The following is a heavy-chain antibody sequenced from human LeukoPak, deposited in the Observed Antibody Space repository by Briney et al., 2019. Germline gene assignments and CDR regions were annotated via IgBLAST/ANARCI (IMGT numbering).Heavy chain of an antibody. CDR1: GFTFSRYE. J-gene: IGHJ4*02. CDR3: AKDVRGSSWYYFDY. CDR2: ISSSGTTI. V-gene: IGHV3-48*03. Sequence: GGSLRLSCAASGFTFSRYEMNWVRQAPGKGLEWVSYISSSGTTIYYADSVKGRFTISRDNAKNSLYLQMNSLRAEDTALYYCAKDVRGSSWYYFDYWGQGTLVTVSS. D-gene: IGHD6-13*01.